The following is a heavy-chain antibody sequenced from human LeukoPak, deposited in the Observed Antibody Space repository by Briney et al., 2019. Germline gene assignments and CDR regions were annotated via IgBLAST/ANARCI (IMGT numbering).Heavy chain of an antibody. CDR2: INHSGYT. J-gene: IGHJ4*02. Sequence: TSETLSLTCAVSGVSFNDYYGSWLRQTPGKGLEWIGEINHSGYTNDSPSLKSRVTLSIDTSRKQFSLNLRSVTVADTGIYYCTRMTTGHDYWGQGTLVTVSS. CDR3: TRMTTGHDY. CDR1: GVSFNDYY. V-gene: IGHV4-34*01. D-gene: IGHD4-17*01.